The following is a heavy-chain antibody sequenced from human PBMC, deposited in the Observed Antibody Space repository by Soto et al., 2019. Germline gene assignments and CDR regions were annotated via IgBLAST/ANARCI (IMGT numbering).Heavy chain of an antibody. J-gene: IGHJ3*02. D-gene: IGHD4-17*01. CDR1: GFTFRNYA. CDR3: AKDPNGDYVGAFDI. CDR2: ISDAGVRT. Sequence: EVQLLESGGGLVQPGGSLRLSCAASGFTFRNYAMSWVRQAPGKGPEWVSGISDAGVRTYYTHSVEGRFSISRDNSKATLFLQMDSLRAEDTALYYCAKDPNGDYVGAFDIWGQGTVVTVSS. V-gene: IGHV3-23*01.